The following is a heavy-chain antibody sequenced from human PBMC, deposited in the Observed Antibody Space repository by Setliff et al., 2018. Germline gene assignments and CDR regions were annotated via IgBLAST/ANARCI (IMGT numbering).Heavy chain of an antibody. CDR1: GFTFSTYN. CDR3: ARVGGGDYYGSSGYRRYYDYYYMDV. D-gene: IGHD3-22*01. CDR2: ISSSSTYI. Sequence: PGGSLRLSCAASGFTFSTYNMNWVRQAPGKGLEWVSYISSSSTYIFYADSVRGRFTVSRDNAKNSLYLQMNSLRAEDTAIYYCARVGGGDYYGSSGYRRYYDYYYMDVWGKGTTVTVSS. V-gene: IGHV3-21*05. J-gene: IGHJ6*03.